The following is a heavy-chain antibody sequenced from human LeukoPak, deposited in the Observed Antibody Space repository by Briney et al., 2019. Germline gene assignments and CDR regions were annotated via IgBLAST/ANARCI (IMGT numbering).Heavy chain of an antibody. D-gene: IGHD3-22*01. CDR2: ISYDGSNK. V-gene: IGHV3-30*04. J-gene: IGHJ6*03. CDR1: GFTFSSYA. Sequence: PGGSLRLSCAASGFTFSSYAMHWVRQAPGKGLEWVAVISYDGSNKYYADSVKGRFTISRDNSKNTLYLQMNSLRAEDTAVYYCAKRLKTVPPSPYYYYMDVWGKGTTVTISS. CDR3: AKRLKTVPPSPYYYYMDV.